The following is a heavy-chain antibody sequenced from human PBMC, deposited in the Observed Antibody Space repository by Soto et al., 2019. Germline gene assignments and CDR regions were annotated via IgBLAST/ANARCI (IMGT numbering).Heavy chain of an antibody. D-gene: IGHD4-17*01. CDR2: IIPIFGTA. J-gene: IGHJ4*02. V-gene: IGHV1-69*01. CDR1: GGTFSSYA. Sequence: QVQLVQSGAEVKKPGSSVKVSCKASGGTFSSYAISWVRQAPGQGLEWMGGIIPIFGTANYAQKFQGRVXXXXXESTSTAYMEXXXXXXXXXXXXXXAXGNDYGDYGVPGDYWGQGTLVTVSS. CDR3: AXGNDYGDYGVPGDY.